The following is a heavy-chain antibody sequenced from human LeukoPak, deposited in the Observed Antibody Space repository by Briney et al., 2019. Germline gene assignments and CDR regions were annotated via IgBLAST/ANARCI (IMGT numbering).Heavy chain of an antibody. Sequence: PSETLSLTCTVSGGSISSYYWSWLRQPPGKGLEWIGYIYYSGSTNYNPSLKSRVTISVDTSKNQFSLKLSSVTAADTAVYYCARTYSSGPWFGYWGQGTLVTVSS. D-gene: IGHD6-19*01. CDR3: ARTYSSGPWFGY. CDR2: IYYSGST. J-gene: IGHJ4*02. CDR1: GGSISSYY. V-gene: IGHV4-59*01.